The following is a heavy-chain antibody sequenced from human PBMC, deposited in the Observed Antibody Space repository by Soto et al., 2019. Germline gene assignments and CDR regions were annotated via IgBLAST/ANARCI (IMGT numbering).Heavy chain of an antibody. CDR1: GYTFTSYG. V-gene: IGHV1-18*01. Sequence: QVQLVQSGAEVKKPGASVKVSCKASGYTFTSYGISWVRQAPGQGLEWMGWISAYNGNTNYAQKLQGRVTMTTDTSTRTAYMELRSLRSDDTAVYYCAREESGGMTTVTTVFDPWGQGTLVTVSS. D-gene: IGHD4-17*01. J-gene: IGHJ5*02. CDR3: AREESGGMTTVTTVFDP. CDR2: ISAYNGNT.